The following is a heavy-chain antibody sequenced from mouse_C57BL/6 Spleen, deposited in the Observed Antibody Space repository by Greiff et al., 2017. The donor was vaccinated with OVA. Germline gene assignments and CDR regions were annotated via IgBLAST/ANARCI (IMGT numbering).Heavy chain of an antibody. J-gene: IGHJ2*01. V-gene: IGHV1-81*01. D-gene: IGHD1-1*01. CDR2: IYPRSGNT. Sequence: QVQLKQSGAELARPGASVKLSCKASGYTFTSYGISWVKQRTGQGLEWIGEIYPRSGNTYYNEKFKGKATLTADKSSSTAYMELRSLTSEDSAVYFCARGGITTSYFDYWGQGTTLTVSS. CDR1: GYTFTSYG. CDR3: ARGGITTSYFDY.